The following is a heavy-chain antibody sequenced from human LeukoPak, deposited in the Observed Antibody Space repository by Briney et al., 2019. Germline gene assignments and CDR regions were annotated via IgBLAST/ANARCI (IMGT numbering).Heavy chain of an antibody. CDR3: ARKSHYDRRRGYDY. D-gene: IGHD3-22*01. CDR2: INPNSGVT. J-gene: IGHJ4*02. CDR1: GYTFTGYY. Sequence: ASVKVSCKASGYTFTGYYIHWVRQAPGQGLEWMGWINPNSGVTNYAQKFQGRVTMTRDTSITTAYMELRSLRSDDTAVYYCARKSHYDRRRGYDYWGQGTLVTVSS. V-gene: IGHV1-2*02.